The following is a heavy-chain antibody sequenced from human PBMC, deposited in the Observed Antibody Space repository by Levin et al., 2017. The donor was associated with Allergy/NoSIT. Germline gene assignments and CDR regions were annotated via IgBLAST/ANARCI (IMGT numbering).Heavy chain of an antibody. CDR2: ISGSGGST. J-gene: IGHJ4*02. V-gene: IGHV3-23*01. CDR1: GFTFSSYA. CDR3: AKGVEGFDY. Sequence: GESLKISCAASGFTFSSYAMSWVRQAPGKGLEWVSAISGSGGSTYYADSVKGRFTISRDNSKNTLYLQMNSLRAEDTAVYYCAKGVEGFDYWGQGTLVTGSS. D-gene: IGHD3-3*01.